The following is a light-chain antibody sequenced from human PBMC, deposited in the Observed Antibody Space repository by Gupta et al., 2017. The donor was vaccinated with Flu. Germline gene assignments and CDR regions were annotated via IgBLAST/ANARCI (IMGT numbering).Light chain of an antibody. J-gene: IGLJ1*01. V-gene: IGLV3-19*01. CDR2: GKN. CDR3: NSRDSSGNHLEV. Sequence: SSELTQDPAVSVALGQTVRITCPGDSLRSFYASRYQQKPGPAPVLVIYGKNNRPSGIPDRFSGSSSGDTASMTITGTQAEDEADDYCNSRDSSGNHLEVFGTGTKVTVL. CDR1: SLRSFY.